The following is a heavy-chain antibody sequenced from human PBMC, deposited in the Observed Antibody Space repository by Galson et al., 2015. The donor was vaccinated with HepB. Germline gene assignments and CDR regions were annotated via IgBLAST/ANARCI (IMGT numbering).Heavy chain of an antibody. CDR3: ARGKSEVDDYGEEPHGFCFDY. V-gene: IGHV1-69*13. D-gene: IGHD4-17*01. Sequence: SVKVSCKASGGTFSSYAISWVRQAPGQGLEWMGGIIPIFGTANYAQKFQGRVTITADESTSTAYMELSSLRSEDTAVYYCARGKSEVDDYGEEPHGFCFDYWGQGTLVTVSS. CDR2: IIPIFGTA. J-gene: IGHJ4*02. CDR1: GGTFSSYA.